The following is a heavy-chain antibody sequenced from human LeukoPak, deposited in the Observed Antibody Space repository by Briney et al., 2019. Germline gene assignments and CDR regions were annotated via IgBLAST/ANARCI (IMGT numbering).Heavy chain of an antibody. D-gene: IGHD3-22*01. CDR3: ASSEDSSGYVWEYYYYYYGMDV. Sequence: ASVKVSCKASGGTFSSYAISWVRQAPGQGLEWMGRIIPILGIANYAQKFQGRVTITADISTSTAYMELSSLRSEDTAVYYCASSEDSSGYVWEYYYYYYGMDVWGQGTTVTVSS. CDR2: IIPILGIA. V-gene: IGHV1-69*04. CDR1: GGTFSSYA. J-gene: IGHJ6*02.